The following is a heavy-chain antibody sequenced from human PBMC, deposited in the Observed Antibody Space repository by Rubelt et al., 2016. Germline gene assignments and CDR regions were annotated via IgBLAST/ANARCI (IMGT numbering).Heavy chain of an antibody. V-gene: IGHV4-38-2*02. CDR2: IDHTGST. D-gene: IGHD5/OR15-5a*01. J-gene: IGHJ3*02. CDR1: GYSISSGYS. Sequence: FTVSGYSISSGYSWGWIRQSPGKGLEWIGNIDHTGSTNYNPSLKSRVTISVDTSKNQFSLKLSSVTAADTSVYYCARVPSSICAFDIWGQGTMVTVSS. CDR3: ARVPSSICAFDI.